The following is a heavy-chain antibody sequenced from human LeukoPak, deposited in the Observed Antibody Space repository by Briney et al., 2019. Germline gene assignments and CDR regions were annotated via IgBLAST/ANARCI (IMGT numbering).Heavy chain of an antibody. CDR2: INHSGST. J-gene: IGHJ4*02. Sequence: PSETLSLTCTVSGDSISSGGYYWSWIRQHPGKGLEWIGEINHSGSTNYNPSLKSRVTISVDTSKNQFSLKLSSVTAADTAVYYCARALTSCYDYWGQGTLVTVSS. V-gene: IGHV4-31*03. CDR3: ARALTSCYDY. CDR1: GDSISSGGYY. D-gene: IGHD2-2*01.